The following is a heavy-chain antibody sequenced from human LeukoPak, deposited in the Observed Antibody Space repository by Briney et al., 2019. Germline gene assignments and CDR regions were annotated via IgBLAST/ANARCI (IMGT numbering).Heavy chain of an antibody. D-gene: IGHD3-3*01. V-gene: IGHV3-30*02. J-gene: IGHJ3*02. CDR3: AKSQNYDFWSGPSGDAFDI. CDR2: IRYDGSNK. CDR1: GFNFSIHW. Sequence: GGSLRLSCAASGFNFSIHWMTWVRQAPGKGPEWVAFIRYDGSNKYYADSVKGRFTISRDNSKNTLYLQMNSLRAEDTAVYYCAKSQNYDFWSGPSGDAFDIWGQGTMVTVSS.